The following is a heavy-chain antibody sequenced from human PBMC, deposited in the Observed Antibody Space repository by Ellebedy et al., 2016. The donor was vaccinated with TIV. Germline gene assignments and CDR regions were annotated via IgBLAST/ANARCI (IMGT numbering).Heavy chain of an antibody. CDR2: IKQDGSEQ. CDR1: GLTFSSYW. V-gene: IGHV3-7*01. Sequence: GGSLRLXXAASGLTFSSYWMSWVRQAPGKGLEWVANIKQDGSEQYYVDSVKGRFTISRDNAKNSVYLQMNNLRAEDTAVYYCARRYMDVWGKGTTVTVSS. J-gene: IGHJ6*03. CDR3: ARRYMDV.